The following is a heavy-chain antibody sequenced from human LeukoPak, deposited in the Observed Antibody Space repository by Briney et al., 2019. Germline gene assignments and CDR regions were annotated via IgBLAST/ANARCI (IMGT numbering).Heavy chain of an antibody. J-gene: IGHJ6*03. CDR2: INPNSGGT. CDR1: GYTFTGYY. V-gene: IGHV1-2*02. CDR3: ARASSGSYYYYYYYYMDV. Sequence: ASVKVSCKASGYTFTGYYMHWVRQAPGQGLEWMGWINPNSGGTGYAQKFQGRVTMTRNTSISTAYMELSSLRSEDTAVYYCARASSGSYYYYYYYYMDVWGKGTTVTVSS. D-gene: IGHD1-26*01.